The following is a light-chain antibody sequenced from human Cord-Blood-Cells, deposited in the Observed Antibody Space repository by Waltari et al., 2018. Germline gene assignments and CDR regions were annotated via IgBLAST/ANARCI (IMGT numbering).Light chain of an antibody. CDR3: QQYYSTPFT. J-gene: IGKJ3*01. CDR1: QSVLYSSNNKNY. V-gene: IGKV4-1*01. Sequence: IVMTQSPDSLAVSLGERATINGKSSQSVLYSSNNKNYLAWYQQKPGQPPKLLIYWASTRESGVPDRCSGSGSGTDFTLTISSLQAEDVAVYYCQQYYSTPFTFGPGTKVDIK. CDR2: WAS.